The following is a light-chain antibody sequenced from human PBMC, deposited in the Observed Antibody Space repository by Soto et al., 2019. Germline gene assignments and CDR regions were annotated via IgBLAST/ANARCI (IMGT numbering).Light chain of an antibody. CDR2: NVS. Sequence: QSALTQPASVSGSPGQSITISCAGTSSDVGNYNYVSWYQQHPGKAPKLMIYNVSRRPSGVSDRFSGSKSGNTASLTISGLQAEDEADYYCSSYTSSSTGVFGTGTKLTVL. J-gene: IGLJ1*01. CDR1: SSDVGNYNY. CDR3: SSYTSSSTGV. V-gene: IGLV2-14*01.